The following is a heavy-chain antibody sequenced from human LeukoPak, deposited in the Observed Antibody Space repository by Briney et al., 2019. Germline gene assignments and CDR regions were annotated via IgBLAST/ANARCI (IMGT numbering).Heavy chain of an antibody. D-gene: IGHD6-13*01. Sequence: ASVKVSCKASGYTFTTYGISWVRQAPGQGLEWMGWVSAYNGNTNYAQKLQGRVTMTTDTSANTAYMELGSLRSDDTAVYYCARGRAIAAAGTSRDAFNIWGQGTMVTVSS. CDR2: VSAYNGNT. J-gene: IGHJ3*02. CDR1: GYTFTTYG. V-gene: IGHV1-18*01. CDR3: ARGRAIAAAGTSRDAFNI.